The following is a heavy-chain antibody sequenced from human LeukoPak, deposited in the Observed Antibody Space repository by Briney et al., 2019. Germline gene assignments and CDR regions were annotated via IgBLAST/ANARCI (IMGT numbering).Heavy chain of an antibody. CDR2: IIPIFGTA. J-gene: IGHJ6*03. CDR1: GGTFSSYA. CDR3: ARDPVSDFWSGYPTADYYYYYMDV. V-gene: IGHV1-69*06. D-gene: IGHD3-3*01. Sequence: GASVKVSCKASGGTFSSYAISWVRQAPGQGLEWMGGIIPIFGTANYAQKFQGRVTITADKSTSTAYMELSSLRSEDTAVYYCARDPVSDFWSGYPTADYYYYYMDVWGKGTTVTVSS.